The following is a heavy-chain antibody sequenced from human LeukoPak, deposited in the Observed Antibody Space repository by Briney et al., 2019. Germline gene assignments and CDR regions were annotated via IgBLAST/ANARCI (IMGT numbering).Heavy chain of an antibody. V-gene: IGHV1-69*02. D-gene: IGHD3-3*01. CDR2: IIPILGIA. CDR1: GGTFSSYT. CDR3: ARGPTYYDFWSGYWRRYMDV. J-gene: IGHJ6*03. Sequence: GASVKVSCKASGGTFSSYTISWVRQAPGQGLEWMGRIIPILGIANYAQKFQGRVTMTRNTSISTAYMELSSLRSEDTAVYYCARGPTYYDFWSGYWRRYMDVWGKGTTVTVSS.